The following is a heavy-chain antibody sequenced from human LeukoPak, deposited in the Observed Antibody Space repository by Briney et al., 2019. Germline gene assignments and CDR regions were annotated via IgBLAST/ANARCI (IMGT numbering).Heavy chain of an antibody. V-gene: IGHV4-34*01. CDR1: GGSFSGYY. CDR3: ARQWGIAAAGNTAFDF. D-gene: IGHD6-13*01. CDR2: INHSGST. Sequence: PSETLSLTCAVYGGSFSGYYWSWIRQPPGKGLEWIGEINHSGSTNYNPSHKSRVTISVDTSKNQFSLKLSSVTAADTAVYYCARQWGIAAAGNTAFDFWGPGIQVTVSS. J-gene: IGHJ4*02.